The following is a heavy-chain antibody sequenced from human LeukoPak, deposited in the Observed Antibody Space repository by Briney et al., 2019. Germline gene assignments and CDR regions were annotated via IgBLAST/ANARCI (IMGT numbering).Heavy chain of an antibody. CDR1: GGSFSGYY. D-gene: IGHD2-2*01. Sequence: TPSETLSLTCAVYGGSFSGYYWSWIRQPPGKGLEWIGEINHSGSTNYNPSLKSRVTISVDTSKNQFSLKLSSVTAADTAVYYCARGPDIVVVPADRNWFDPWGQGTLVTVSS. J-gene: IGHJ5*02. V-gene: IGHV4-34*01. CDR3: ARGPDIVVVPADRNWFDP. CDR2: INHSGST.